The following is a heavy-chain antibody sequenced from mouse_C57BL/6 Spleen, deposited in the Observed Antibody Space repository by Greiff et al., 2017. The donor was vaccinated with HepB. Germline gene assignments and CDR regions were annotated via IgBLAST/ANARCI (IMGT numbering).Heavy chain of an antibody. CDR1: GFSLTSYG. CDR2: IWSGGST. D-gene: IGHD2-3*01. CDR3: ARGGYDPFAF. J-gene: IGHJ3*01. Sequence: VQLVESGPGLVQPSQSLSITCTVSGFSLTSYGVHWVRQSPGKGLEWLGVIWSGGSTDYNAAFISRLSISKDNSKSQVFFKMNSLQADDTAIYYCARGGYDPFAFWGQGTLVTVSA. V-gene: IGHV2-2*01.